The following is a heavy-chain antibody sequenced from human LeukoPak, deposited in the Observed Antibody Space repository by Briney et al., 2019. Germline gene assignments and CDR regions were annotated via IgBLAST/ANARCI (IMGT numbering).Heavy chain of an antibody. D-gene: IGHD3-10*01. J-gene: IGHJ4*02. CDR3: ARIGYKYGSYYFDD. CDR2: IFSNDEK. V-gene: IGHV2-26*01. Sequence: TWIRQAPGKGLEWLAYIFSNDEKSYNTSLKSRLTISKDTSKSQVVLTMTGMDPVDTGTYYCARIGYKYGSYYFDDWGQGTLVTVSS.